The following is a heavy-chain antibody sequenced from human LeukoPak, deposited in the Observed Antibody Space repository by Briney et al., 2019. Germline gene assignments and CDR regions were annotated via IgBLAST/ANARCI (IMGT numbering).Heavy chain of an antibody. J-gene: IGHJ3*02. D-gene: IGHD2-2*01. CDR1: TFTFRNYW. CDR2: IKHDGSEK. V-gene: IGHV3-7*01. CDR3: ARYCSSASCNDAFDM. Sequence: GGSLRLSCAASTFTFRNYWMSWVRQAPGKGLEWVANIKHDGSEKYYVDSVKGRFTISRDNAKNSLYLQMNSLRAEDTAVYYCARYCSSASCNDAFDMWGQGTMVTVSS.